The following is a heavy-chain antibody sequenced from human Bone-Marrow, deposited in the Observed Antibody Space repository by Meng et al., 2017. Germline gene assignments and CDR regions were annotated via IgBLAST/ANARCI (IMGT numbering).Heavy chain of an antibody. CDR3: AAWAVTMPYYYGMDV. J-gene: IGHJ6*02. CDR1: GFTFTSSA. CDR2: IVVGSGNT. V-gene: IGHV1-58*01. D-gene: IGHD4-17*01. Sequence: SVKVSCKASGFTFTSSAVQWVRQARGQRLEWIGWIVVGSGNTNYAQKFQERVTITRDMSTSTAYMELSSLRSEDTAVYYCAAWAVTMPYYYGMDVWGQGTTVPSP.